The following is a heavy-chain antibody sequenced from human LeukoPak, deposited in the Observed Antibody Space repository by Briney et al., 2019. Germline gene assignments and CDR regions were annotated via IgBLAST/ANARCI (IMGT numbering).Heavy chain of an antibody. D-gene: IGHD1-1*01. CDR3: ANEVRPNDY. Sequence: GGSLRLSCEASGFTFSSHAMCWVPQAPGKGLEWVASIDISGGSTYYEDSVQGRFTISRDNSKNTLYLEMNSLRVEDTALYYCANEVRPNDYWGQGTLVTVSS. CDR1: GFTFSSHA. J-gene: IGHJ4*02. CDR2: IDISGGST. V-gene: IGHV3-23*01.